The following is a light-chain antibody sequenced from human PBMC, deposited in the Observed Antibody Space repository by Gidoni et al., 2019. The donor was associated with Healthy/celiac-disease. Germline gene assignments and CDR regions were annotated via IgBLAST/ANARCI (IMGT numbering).Light chain of an antibody. CDR1: QSISSW. CDR3: QQCNSYSKYT. V-gene: IGKV1-5*03. Sequence: IHMTQSPSTLSASVGDRVTITCRASQSISSWLAWYQQKPGKAPKLLIYEASSLESGVPSRSSGSGSGTEFTLTISSLQPDDFATYYCQQCNSYSKYTFGQGTKLEIK. J-gene: IGKJ2*01. CDR2: EAS.